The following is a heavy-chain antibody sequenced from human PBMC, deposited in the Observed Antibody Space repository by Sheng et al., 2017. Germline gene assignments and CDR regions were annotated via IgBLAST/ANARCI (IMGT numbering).Heavy chain of an antibody. V-gene: IGHV4-39*07. CDR3: AFALGWQSGV. CDR2: IYYSGST. CDR1: GGSISSSSYY. Sequence: QLQLQESGPGLVKPSETLSLTCTVSGGSISSSSYYWGWIRQPPGKGLEWIGSIYYSGSTYYNPSLKSRVTISVDTSKNQFSLKLSSVTAADTAVYYCAFALGWQSGVWGQGTTGHRLL. D-gene: IGHD2-21*01. J-gene: IGHJ6*02.